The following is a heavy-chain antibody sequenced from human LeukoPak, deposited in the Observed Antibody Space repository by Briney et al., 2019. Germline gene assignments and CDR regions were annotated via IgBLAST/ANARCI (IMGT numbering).Heavy chain of an antibody. CDR3: VRGCGSPSCPYYFDY. CDR2: IRQDGSEK. Sequence: PGGSLRLSCAASGFTFSSYSMNRVRQAPGKGLEWVAPAPGKGLEWVATIRQDGSEKHLVDSVKGRFTISRDNAKNSLYLQMNSLRAEDTAVYYCVRGCGSPSCPYYFDYWGQGALVTVSS. CDR1: GFTFSSYS. V-gene: IGHV3-7*04. J-gene: IGHJ4*02. D-gene: IGHD2-2*01.